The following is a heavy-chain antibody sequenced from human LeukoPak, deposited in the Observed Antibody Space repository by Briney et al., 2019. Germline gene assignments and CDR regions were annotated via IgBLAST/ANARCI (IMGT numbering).Heavy chain of an antibody. CDR2: ISVYNGNT. CDR1: GYTFTSYG. CDR3: ARDQHRRIVVVNMLTA. J-gene: IGHJ5*02. D-gene: IGHD3-22*01. Sequence: GASVKVSCKASGYTFTSYGISWVRQAPGQGLEWMGWISVYNGNTNYAQKFQGRVTMTTDTSTSTAYMELRSLRSDDTAVYYCARDQHRRIVVVNMLTAWGKGTLVTVSS. V-gene: IGHV1-18*01.